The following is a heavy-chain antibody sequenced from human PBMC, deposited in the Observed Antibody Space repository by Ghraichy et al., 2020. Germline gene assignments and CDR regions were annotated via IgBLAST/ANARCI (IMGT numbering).Heavy chain of an antibody. CDR1: GGTFSRNA. CDR2: IIPPLATT. CDR3: AGDGRAVDVSWSGYPDNWFDL. J-gene: IGHJ5*02. V-gene: IGHV1-69*04. D-gene: IGHD3-3*01. Sequence: SVKVSCKTSGGTFSRNAISWVRQAPGQGFEWMGRIIPPLATTNYAQKFQGRVTITADKSTSTSYMELSSLKSEDTAVYYCAGDGRAVDVSWSGYPDNWFDLWGQGSLVTVSS.